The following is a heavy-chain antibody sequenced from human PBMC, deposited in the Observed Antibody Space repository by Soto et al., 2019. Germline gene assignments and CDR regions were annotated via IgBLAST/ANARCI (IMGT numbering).Heavy chain of an antibody. CDR1: GGSVSSGRYY. CDR2: IYYSGST. J-gene: IGHJ5*02. CDR3: ARVSLSMAGYSSSFFDP. Sequence: SETLSLTCTASGGSVSSGRYYWSWIRQPPGKGLEWIGYIYYSGSTNYNPSLKSRVTISVDTSKNRFSLKLSSVTAADTAVYYCARVSLSMAGYSSSFFDPWGQGTLVTVSS. V-gene: IGHV4-61*01. D-gene: IGHD6-6*01.